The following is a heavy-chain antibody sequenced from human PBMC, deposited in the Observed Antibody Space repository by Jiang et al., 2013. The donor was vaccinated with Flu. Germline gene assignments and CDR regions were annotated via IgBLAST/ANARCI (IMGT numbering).Heavy chain of an antibody. V-gene: IGHV3-11*04. CDR3: VRGSVEGHFDDNWFDP. J-gene: IGHJ5*02. CDR2: IRSDSSVI. Sequence: GRGLEWISYIRSDSSVILYADPVKGRFTISRDNANNSLFLQMNSLRAEDTAVYYCVRGSVEGHFDDNWFDPWGQGTLVTVSS. D-gene: IGHD3-3*01.